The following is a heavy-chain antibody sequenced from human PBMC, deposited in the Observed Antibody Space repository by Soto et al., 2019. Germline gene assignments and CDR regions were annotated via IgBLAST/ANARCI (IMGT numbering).Heavy chain of an antibody. CDR2: IIPIFGTA. CDR1: GGTFSSYA. Sequence: ASVKVSCKASGGTFSSYAISWVRQAPGQGLEWMGGIIPIFGTANYAQKFQGRVTITADESTSTAYMELSSLRSEDTAVYYCAREPNYTVDIVATITDAFDIWGQGTMVTVSS. J-gene: IGHJ3*02. V-gene: IGHV1-69*13. CDR3: AREPNYTVDIVATITDAFDI. D-gene: IGHD5-12*01.